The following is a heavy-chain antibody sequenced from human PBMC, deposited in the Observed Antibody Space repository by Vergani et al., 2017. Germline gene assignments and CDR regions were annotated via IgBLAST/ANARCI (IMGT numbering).Heavy chain of an antibody. Sequence: QITLKESGPTLVKPTQTLTLTCTFSGFSLSTSGVGVGWIRQPPGKALEWLALIYWNDDKLYSPSLKSRLTITKDTSKNQVVLTMTNMGPVDTATYYCAHTSARLVTPNFDYWGQGTLVTVSS. CDR2: IYWNDDK. CDR1: GFSLSTSGVG. CDR3: AHTSARLVTPNFDY. D-gene: IGHD4-23*01. J-gene: IGHJ4*02. V-gene: IGHV2-5*01.